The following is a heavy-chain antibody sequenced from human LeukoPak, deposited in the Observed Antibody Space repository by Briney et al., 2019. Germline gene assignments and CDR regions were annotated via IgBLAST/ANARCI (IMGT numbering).Heavy chain of an antibody. Sequence: TGGSLRLSCEVSGFTFDDYGMSWVRQRPGMGLEWVSVISEGGDYTVYTDSVKGRFTISRDSAKNSLYLQMNSLRSEDTAFYYCARDRSSIFHYWGRGTLVTVSS. CDR2: ISEGGDYT. CDR1: GFTFDDYG. D-gene: IGHD3-3*01. J-gene: IGHJ4*02. V-gene: IGHV3-20*04. CDR3: ARDRSSIFHY.